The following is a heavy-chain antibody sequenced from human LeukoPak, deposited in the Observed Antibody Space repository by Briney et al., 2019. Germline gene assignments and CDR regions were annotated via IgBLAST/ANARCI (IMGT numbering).Heavy chain of an antibody. CDR1: GFTFSNAW. Sequence: GGSLRLSCAASGFTFSNAWMSWVRQAPGKGLEWVANIKQDGSEKYYVDSVKGRFTISRDNAKNSLYLQMNSLRAEDTAVYYCARWGIQLPYYYYMDVWGKGTTVTISS. CDR3: ARWGIQLPYYYYMDV. J-gene: IGHJ6*03. CDR2: IKQDGSEK. D-gene: IGHD5-18*01. V-gene: IGHV3-7*01.